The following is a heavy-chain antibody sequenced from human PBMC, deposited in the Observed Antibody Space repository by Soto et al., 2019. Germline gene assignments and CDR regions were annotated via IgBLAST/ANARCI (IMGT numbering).Heavy chain of an antibody. J-gene: IGHJ5*02. CDR1: GGNIKSSSYY. V-gene: IGHV4-39*01. CDR3: ARHVFPSYDVAS. CDR2: IDYSGST. D-gene: IGHD3-3*01. Sequence: PSETLSLTCTVSGGNIKSSSYYWGWIRQPPGKGLEWIGSIDYSGSTYYNPSLKSRVTISVDTSKIQFSLKLSSVTAADTAIYYCARHVFPSYDVASWGQGTLVTVSS.